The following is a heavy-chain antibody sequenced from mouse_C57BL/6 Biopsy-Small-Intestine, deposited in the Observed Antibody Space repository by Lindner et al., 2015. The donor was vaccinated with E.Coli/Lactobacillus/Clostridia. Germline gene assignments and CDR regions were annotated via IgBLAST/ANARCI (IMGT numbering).Heavy chain of an antibody. Sequence: VQLQESGGGLLQPGGSLSLSCAASGFTFTDYYMSWVRQPPGKALEWLGFIRNRANGYTTGYSASVKGRFTISRDNSQSILYLQMNALRAEDSATYYCARFPTGTGFDYWGQGTTLTVSS. CDR2: IRNRANGYTT. CDR1: GFTFTDYY. D-gene: IGHD4-1*02. V-gene: IGHV7-3*01. CDR3: ARFPTGTGFDY. J-gene: IGHJ2*01.